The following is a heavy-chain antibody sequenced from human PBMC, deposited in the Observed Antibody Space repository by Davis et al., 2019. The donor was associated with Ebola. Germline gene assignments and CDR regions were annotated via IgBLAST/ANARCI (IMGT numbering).Heavy chain of an antibody. CDR3: ARLVALYDNSGYAYLDY. CDR1: GVSITSYY. V-gene: IGHV4-59*01. J-gene: IGHJ4*02. CDR2: SHYSGST. Sequence: SETLSLTCTVSGVSITSYYWSWVRQPPGKRLEWIGYSHYSGSTNYNPSLKSRVTISTDTSRSQFSLTLSSVTAADTAVYYCARLVALYDNSGYAYLDYWGQGILVTASS. D-gene: IGHD3-22*01.